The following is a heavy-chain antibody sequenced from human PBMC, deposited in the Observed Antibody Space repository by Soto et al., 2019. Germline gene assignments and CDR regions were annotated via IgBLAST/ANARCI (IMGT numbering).Heavy chain of an antibody. CDR2: INHSGST. CDR1: GGSFSGYY. J-gene: IGHJ5*02. V-gene: IGHV4-34*01. D-gene: IGHD3-10*01. Sequence: PSETLSLTCAVYGGSFSGYYWSWIRQPPGKGLEWIGEINHSGSTNYNPSLKSRVTISVDTSKNQFSLKLSSVTAADTAVYYCARGNQYYYGSGSYYNNWFDPWGQGTL. CDR3: ARGNQYYYGSGSYYNNWFDP.